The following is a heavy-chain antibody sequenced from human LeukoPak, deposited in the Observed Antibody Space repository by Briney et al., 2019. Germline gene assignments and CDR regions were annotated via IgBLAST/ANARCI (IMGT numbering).Heavy chain of an antibody. Sequence: PGGSLRLSCAASGFIFSSYGMSWVRQAPGKGLEWVSAISGSGGSTYYADSGKGRFTISRDNSKNTLYLQMNNLRAEDTAVYYCAKTRGSGPFDYWGQGTLVTVSS. D-gene: IGHD3-10*01. CDR1: GFIFSSYG. J-gene: IGHJ4*02. V-gene: IGHV3-23*01. CDR2: ISGSGGST. CDR3: AKTRGSGPFDY.